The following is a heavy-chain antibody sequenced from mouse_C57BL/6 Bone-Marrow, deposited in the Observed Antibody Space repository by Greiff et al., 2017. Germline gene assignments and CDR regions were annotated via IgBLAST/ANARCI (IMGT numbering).Heavy chain of an antibody. CDR3: AYYGSRNY. CDR2: INPSSGYT. Sequence: VKLVESGAELAKPGASVKLSCKASGYTFTSYWMHWVKQRPGQGLEWIGYINPSSGYTKYNQKVKDKATLTADKSSSTAYMQLSSLTDEDSAVYDCAYYGSRNYWGQGTTLTVSS. CDR1: GYTFTSYW. J-gene: IGHJ2*01. D-gene: IGHD1-1*01. V-gene: IGHV1-7*01.